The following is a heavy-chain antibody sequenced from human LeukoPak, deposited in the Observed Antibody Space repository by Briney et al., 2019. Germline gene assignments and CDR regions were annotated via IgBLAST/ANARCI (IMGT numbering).Heavy chain of an antibody. J-gene: IGHJ3*02. Sequence: GGSLRLSCAASGFTFGSYAMSRVRQAPGKGLEWVSGITGPGDMTFYADSVKGRFTVSRDNSKDTLYLQMNSLRVEDTAVYFCAKDYLGQLVLFDIWGQGTMVSVSS. D-gene: IGHD6-13*01. CDR3: AKDYLGQLVLFDI. CDR1: GFTFGSYA. CDR2: ITGPGDMT. V-gene: IGHV3-23*01.